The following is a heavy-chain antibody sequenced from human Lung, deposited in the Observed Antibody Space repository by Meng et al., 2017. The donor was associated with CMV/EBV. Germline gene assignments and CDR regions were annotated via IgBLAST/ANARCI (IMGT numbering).Heavy chain of an antibody. J-gene: IGHJ5*02. V-gene: IGHV4-59*01. CDR2: IYYSGST. CDR3: ARDRRPLSNTWFAP. Sequence: SETLSLTCTVSGGSISSYYWSWIRQPPGKGLEWIGYIYYSGSTIYNPSLKSRVTISVDTSKNEFSLKLSSVTAADTAIYYCARDRRPLSNTWFAPWGQGTLVTVPS. D-gene: IGHD2/OR15-2a*01. CDR1: GGSISSYY.